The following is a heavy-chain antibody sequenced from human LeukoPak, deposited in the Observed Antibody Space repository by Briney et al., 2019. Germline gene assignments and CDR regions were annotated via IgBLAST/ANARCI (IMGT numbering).Heavy chain of an antibody. Sequence: PGGSLRLSCAASGFTFSSYGMHWVRQAPGKGLEWVAVIWYDGSNKYYADSVKGRFTISRDNSKNTLYLQMNSLRAEDTAVYYCAKGASPGQQPNFDYWGQGTLVTVSS. CDR3: AKGASPGQQPNFDY. J-gene: IGHJ4*02. V-gene: IGHV3-33*06. CDR1: GFTFSSYG. CDR2: IWYDGSNK. D-gene: IGHD6-13*01.